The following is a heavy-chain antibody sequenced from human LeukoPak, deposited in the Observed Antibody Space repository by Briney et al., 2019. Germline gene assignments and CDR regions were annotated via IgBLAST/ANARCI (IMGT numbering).Heavy chain of an antibody. V-gene: IGHV3-30-3*01. CDR2: ISYDGSNK. CDR3: ARVNRGVIGYFDS. J-gene: IGHJ4*02. CDR1: GFTFSSYA. Sequence: PGRSLRLSCAASGFTFSSYAMHWVRQAPGKGLEWVAVISYDGSNKYYADSVKGRFTISRDNSKNTLYLQMNSLRAEDTAVYYCARVNRGVIGYFDSWGQGTLVIVSS. D-gene: IGHD3-10*01.